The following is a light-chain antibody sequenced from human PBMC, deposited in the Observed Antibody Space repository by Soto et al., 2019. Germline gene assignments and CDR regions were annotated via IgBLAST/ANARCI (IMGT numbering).Light chain of an antibody. CDR2: SNT. Sequence: QSVLTKPPSVSGTPGQRVTISCSGSSSNIGSNAVNWYQQLPGTAPKLLIYSNTQRPSGVPDRFSGSKSGTSASLAISGLQSEDEADYYCAAWDDSLKGVVFGGGTKLTVL. CDR1: SSNIGSNA. CDR3: AAWDDSLKGVV. J-gene: IGLJ2*01. V-gene: IGLV1-44*01.